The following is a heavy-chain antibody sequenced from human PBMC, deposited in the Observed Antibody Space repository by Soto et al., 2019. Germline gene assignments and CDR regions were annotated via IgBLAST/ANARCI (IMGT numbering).Heavy chain of an antibody. Sequence: SLRLSCAASGFTFDDYTMHWVRQAPGKGLEWVSLISWDGGSTYYADSVKGRFTISRDNSKNSLYLQMNSLRTEDTALYYCAKDISPSRLRYYYYYGMDVWGQGTTVTVSS. CDR1: GFTFDDYT. CDR2: ISWDGGST. J-gene: IGHJ6*02. CDR3: AKDISPSRLRYYYYYGMDV. V-gene: IGHV3-43*01.